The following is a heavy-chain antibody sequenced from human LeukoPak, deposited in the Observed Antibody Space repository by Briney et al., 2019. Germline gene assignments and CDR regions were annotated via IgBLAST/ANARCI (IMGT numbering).Heavy chain of an antibody. CDR3: ARVGQGYCSGGSCYSGWFDP. CDR2: ISAYNGNT. J-gene: IGHJ5*02. D-gene: IGHD2-15*01. Sequence: GASVKVSCKASGYTFTSYGISWVRQAPGQGPEWMGWISAYNGNTNYAQKLQGRVTMTTDTSTSTAYMELRSLRSDDTAVYYCARVGQGYCSGGSCYSGWFDPWGQGTLVTASS. V-gene: IGHV1-18*01. CDR1: GYTFTSYG.